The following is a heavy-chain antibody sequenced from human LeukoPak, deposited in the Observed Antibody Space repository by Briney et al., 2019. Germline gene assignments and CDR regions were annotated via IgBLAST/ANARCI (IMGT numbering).Heavy chain of an antibody. V-gene: IGHV3-48*01. CDR1: GFTFSSYD. CDR2: ISSSGSTI. D-gene: IGHD6-19*01. CDR3: TRGGLEPVDY. J-gene: IGHJ4*02. Sequence: GGSLRLSCAASGFTFSSYDMNWVRQAPGKRLEWVSYISSSGSTIYYADSVKGRVTISRDNAKNSLYLQMNSLRAEDTAVYYCTRGGLEPVDYWGQGTLVTVSS.